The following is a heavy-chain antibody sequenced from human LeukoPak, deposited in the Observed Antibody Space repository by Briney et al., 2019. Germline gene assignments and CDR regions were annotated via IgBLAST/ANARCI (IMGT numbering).Heavy chain of an antibody. V-gene: IGHV3-23*01. CDR1: GFTFSSYA. J-gene: IGHJ1*01. CDR2: ISGSGDST. CDR3: AKDQGYYGSGSYKEYFQH. Sequence: GGSLRLSCAASGFTFSSYAMTWVRQAPGKGLEGVSAISGSGDSTFYADSVKGRFTTSRDNSKNTLYLQMNSLRAEDTAVYYCAKDQGYYGSGSYKEYFQHWGQGTLVTVSS. D-gene: IGHD3-10*01.